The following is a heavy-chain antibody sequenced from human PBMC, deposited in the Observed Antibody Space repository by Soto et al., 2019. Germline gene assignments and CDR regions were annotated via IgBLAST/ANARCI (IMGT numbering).Heavy chain of an antibody. CDR3: ARDRSGYDYNWFDP. V-gene: IGHV3-7*01. J-gene: IGHJ5*02. CDR2: IKQDGSEK. CDR1: GFTFSSYW. Sequence: QLVQSGGGLVQPGGSLRLSCAASGFTFSSYWMSWVRQAPGKGLEWVANIKQDGSEKYYVDSVKGRFTISRDNAKNSLYLQMNSVRAEDTAVYYCARDRSGYDYNWFDPWGQGTLVTVSS. D-gene: IGHD5-12*01.